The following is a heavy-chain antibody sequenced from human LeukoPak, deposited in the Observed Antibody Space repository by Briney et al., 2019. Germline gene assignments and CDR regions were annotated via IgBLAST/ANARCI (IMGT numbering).Heavy chain of an antibody. Sequence: ASVKVSCKASGYTFTSYDINWVRQATGQGLERMGWMNPNSGNTGYAQKFQGRVTMTRNTSISTAYMELSSLRSEDTAVYYCARGVLPAAIIGYWGQGTLVTVSS. D-gene: IGHD2-2*02. CDR3: ARGVLPAAIIGY. V-gene: IGHV1-8*01. CDR1: GYTFTSYD. CDR2: MNPNSGNT. J-gene: IGHJ4*02.